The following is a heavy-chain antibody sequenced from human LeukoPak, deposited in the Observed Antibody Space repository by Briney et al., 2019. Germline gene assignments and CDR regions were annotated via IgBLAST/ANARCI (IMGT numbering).Heavy chain of an antibody. V-gene: IGHV3-30*03. CDR1: GFSFKDYN. Sequence: GGSLRLSCSASGFSFKDYNMHWVRQAPGKGLEWIGIIKYDGSNKFYTESVEGRFTISRDNSKSTLYLEMNNLRAEDTAVYYCAREAYYYDSSGYPNWFDPWGQGTLVTVSS. CDR2: IKYDGSNK. D-gene: IGHD3-22*01. J-gene: IGHJ5*02. CDR3: AREAYYYDSSGYPNWFDP.